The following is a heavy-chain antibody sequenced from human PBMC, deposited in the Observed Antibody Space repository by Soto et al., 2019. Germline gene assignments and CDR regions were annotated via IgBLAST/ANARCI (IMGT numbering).Heavy chain of an antibody. J-gene: IGHJ3*02. Sequence: PGGSLRLSCAASGFTFSSYSMNWVRQPPGKGLEWVSYISSSSSTIYYAASVKGRFTISRDTAKHSLYLQTNSLRDEGTAVYYCARDRRNLFCGRGIGGRPDSFDIWGRGTMVTVAS. V-gene: IGHV3-48*02. CDR2: ISSSSSTI. D-gene: IGHD6-6*01. CDR1: GFTFSSYS. CDR3: ARDRRNLFCGRGIGGRPDSFDI.